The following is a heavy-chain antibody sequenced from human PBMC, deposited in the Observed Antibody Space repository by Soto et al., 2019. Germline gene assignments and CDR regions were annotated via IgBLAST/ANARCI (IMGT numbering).Heavy chain of an antibody. Sequence: ASVKVSCKASGYTFTRYGISWVRQAPGQGLEWMGWISAYNGNTNYAQKLQGRVTMTTDTSTSTAYMELRSLRSDDTAVYYCARYCTNGVCYGPAGGVYYYYGMDVWGQGTTVTVSS. D-gene: IGHD2-8*01. CDR2: ISAYNGNT. V-gene: IGHV1-18*04. CDR3: ARYCTNGVCYGPAGGVYYYYGMDV. CDR1: GYTFTRYG. J-gene: IGHJ6*02.